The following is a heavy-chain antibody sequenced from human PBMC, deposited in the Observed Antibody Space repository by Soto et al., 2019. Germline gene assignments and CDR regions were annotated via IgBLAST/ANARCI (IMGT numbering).Heavy chain of an antibody. Sequence: QVQLKESGPGLVNPSGTLSLTCAVSGGSINTNNWWSWVRQPPGKGLEWIGEIFHRGSTNYNPSFKSRVTIALDKSNNHFSLKLISVTAAYTAVYYCVRGALRAPATFDYWGQGTPVTVSS. J-gene: IGHJ4*02. CDR3: VRGALRAPATFDY. D-gene: IGHD1-26*01. V-gene: IGHV4-4*02. CDR2: IFHRGST. CDR1: GGSINTNNW.